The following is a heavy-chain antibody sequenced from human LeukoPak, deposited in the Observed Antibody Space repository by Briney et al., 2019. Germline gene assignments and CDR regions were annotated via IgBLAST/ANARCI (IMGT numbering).Heavy chain of an antibody. CDR3: ARAHARYCSSTSCYTIDP. CDR1: GGSISSHY. J-gene: IGHJ5*02. CDR2: IYYSGST. Sequence: PSETLSLTCTVSGGSISSHYWSWIRQPPGKGLEWIGYIYYSGSTNYNPSLKSRVTISVDTSKNQFSLKLSSVTAADTAVYYCARAHARYCSSTSCYTIDPWGQGTLVTVSS. V-gene: IGHV4-59*11. D-gene: IGHD2-2*02.